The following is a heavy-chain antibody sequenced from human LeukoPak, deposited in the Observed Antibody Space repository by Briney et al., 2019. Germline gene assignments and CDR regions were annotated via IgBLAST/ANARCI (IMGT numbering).Heavy chain of an antibody. J-gene: IGHJ4*02. CDR3: AREGHSYAHGSFDY. CDR2: IYSGGST. Sequence: GGSLRLSCAASGFTFSTYGMHWVRQAPGKGLEWVSVIYSGGSTYYADSVKGRSTISRDNSKNTLYLQMNSLRVEDTAVYYCAREGHSYAHGSFDYWGQGTLVTVSS. D-gene: IGHD5-18*01. V-gene: IGHV3-66*01. CDR1: GFTFSTYG.